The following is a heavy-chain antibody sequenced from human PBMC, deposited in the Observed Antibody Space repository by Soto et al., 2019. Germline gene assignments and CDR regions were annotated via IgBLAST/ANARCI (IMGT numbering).Heavy chain of an antibody. Sequence: SETLSLTCAVYGGSFSGYYWSWIRQPPGKGLEWIGEINHSGSTNYNPSLKSRVTISVDTSKNQFSLKLSSVTAADTAVYYCARGDSGYDFDYWGQGTLVTVSS. J-gene: IGHJ4*02. V-gene: IGHV4-34*01. CDR2: INHSGST. CDR3: ARGDSGYDFDY. D-gene: IGHD5-12*01. CDR1: GGSFSGYY.